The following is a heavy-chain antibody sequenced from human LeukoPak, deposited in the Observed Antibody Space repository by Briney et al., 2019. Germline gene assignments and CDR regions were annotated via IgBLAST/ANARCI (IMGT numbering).Heavy chain of an antibody. J-gene: IGHJ4*02. CDR3: ARGLPLLDY. D-gene: IGHD4-11*01. CDR2: IWYDGSNK. V-gene: IGHV3-33*01. CDR1: GFTLSSYG. Sequence: PGRSLRLSCAASGFTLSSYGMHWVRQAPGKGLEWVAVIWYDGSNKYYTDSVKGRFTISRDNSKNTLYLQMNSLRAEDTAVYYCARGLPLLDYWGQGTLVTVSS.